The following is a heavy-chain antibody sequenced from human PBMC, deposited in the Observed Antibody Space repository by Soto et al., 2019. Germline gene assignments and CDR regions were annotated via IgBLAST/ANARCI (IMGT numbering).Heavy chain of an antibody. Sequence: QVQLVQSGAEVKKPGSSVKVSCKASGGTFSSFTISWVRQAPGQGLEWMGGIIPLYGTANYAQKFQGRVTITADASTRTAYMELSSLRSEDTAVYYCAKDRRADWESYYYSAMDVWGQGTTVTVSS. CDR1: GGTFSSFT. CDR3: AKDRRADWESYYYSAMDV. D-gene: IGHD1-26*01. CDR2: IIPLYGTA. J-gene: IGHJ6*02. V-gene: IGHV1-69*01.